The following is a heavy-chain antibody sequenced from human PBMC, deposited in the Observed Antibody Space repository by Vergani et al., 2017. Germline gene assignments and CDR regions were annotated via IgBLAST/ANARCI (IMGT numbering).Heavy chain of an antibody. CDR2: ISVSGGNT. Sequence: EVQMLESGGGLAQPGGSLRLSCAASGFRFGSSALTWVRRGPGKGLQWVSSISVSGGNTYYADSVRGRFTVSRDNSKNILYLQMNSLRVDDTALYFCARGRGVTATTGYFDAWGPGTLVAVSS. D-gene: IGHD1-20*01. J-gene: IGHJ5*02. CDR3: ARGRGVTATTGYFDA. CDR1: GFRFGSSA. V-gene: IGHV3-23*01.